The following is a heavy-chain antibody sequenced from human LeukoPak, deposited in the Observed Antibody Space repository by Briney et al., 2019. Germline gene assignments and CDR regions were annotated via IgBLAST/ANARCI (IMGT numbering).Heavy chain of an antibody. J-gene: IGHJ4*02. CDR3: ATIKRGNIFGYFDF. CDR2: MLDTVTT. D-gene: IGHD5-18*01. Sequence: SETLSLTCAVSAASMNTHYWSWIRQPPGKGLEWIGYMLDTVTTKDNPSLKSRFTLSADTSKNQFSLRLTSVTAADTAVYYCATIKRGNIFGYFDFWGQGIPVTVAS. CDR1: AASMNTHY. V-gene: IGHV4-59*11.